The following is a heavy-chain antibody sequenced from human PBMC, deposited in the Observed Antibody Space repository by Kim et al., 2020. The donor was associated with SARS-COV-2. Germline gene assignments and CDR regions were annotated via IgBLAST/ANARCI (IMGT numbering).Heavy chain of an antibody. D-gene: IGHD3-10*01. V-gene: IGHV1-46*01. CDR3: ARDYYGSGSYHYYGMDV. J-gene: IGHJ6*02. Sequence: QGRVTMTRDTSTSTVYMELSSLRSEDTAVYYCARDYYGSGSYHYYGMDVWGQGTTVTVSS.